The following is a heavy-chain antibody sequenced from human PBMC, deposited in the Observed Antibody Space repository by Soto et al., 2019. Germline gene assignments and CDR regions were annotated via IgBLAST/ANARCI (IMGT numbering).Heavy chain of an antibody. Sequence: QVQLVQSGGEVKKPGASVKVSCQASGYTFSDYAITWVRQAPGQGLEWMGWISAYNGNTKYAQKFQGRVTMTTDTSTNTAIKELRSMGSDDTAVYYCASAGPSSTVYALILHWFYPWGQGNLVTVSS. CDR1: GYTFSDYA. V-gene: IGHV1-18*04. J-gene: IGHJ5*02. CDR3: ASAGPSSTVYALILHWFYP. CDR2: ISAYNGNT. D-gene: IGHD2-8*01.